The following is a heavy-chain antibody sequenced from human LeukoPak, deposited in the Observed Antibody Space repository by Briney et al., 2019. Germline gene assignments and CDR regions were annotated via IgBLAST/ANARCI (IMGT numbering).Heavy chain of an antibody. V-gene: IGHV1-24*01. D-gene: IGHD1-26*01. CDR3: ATDSPLSGTYNFDY. Sequence: GASVKVSCKVSGYTLTELSMHWVRQAPGKGLEWMGGFDPAVGETIYAQKFQGRLTMAEDTSTDTAYMELSSLRSEDTAVYYCATDSPLSGTYNFDYWGQGTLVTVSS. CDR1: GYTLTELS. J-gene: IGHJ4*02. CDR2: FDPAVGET.